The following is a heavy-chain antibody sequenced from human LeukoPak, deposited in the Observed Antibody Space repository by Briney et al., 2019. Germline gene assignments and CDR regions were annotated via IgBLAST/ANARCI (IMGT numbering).Heavy chain of an antibody. J-gene: IGHJ4*02. CDR1: VFTFSSHA. CDR2: LSSSGYNT. V-gene: IGHV3-23*01. CDR3: AKDPYGARDFDY. D-gene: IGHD4-17*01. Sequence: GGSLRLSCAASVFTFSSHALSWVRQAPGKGLEWVSSLSSSGYNTYYADSVKGRFTISRDNSKNTVYLQMNSLRAEDTAVYYCAKDPYGARDFDYWGQGTLVTVSS.